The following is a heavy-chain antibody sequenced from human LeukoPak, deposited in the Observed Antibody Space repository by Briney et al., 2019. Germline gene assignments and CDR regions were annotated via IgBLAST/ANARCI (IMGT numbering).Heavy chain of an antibody. V-gene: IGHV1-2*06. CDR1: GYTFTGYY. D-gene: IGHD6-19*01. CDR2: INPNSGGT. J-gene: IGHJ4*02. Sequence: ASVKVSCKASGYTFTGYYMHWVRQAPGQGLEWMGRINPNSGGTNYAQKFQGRVTMTRDTSISTAYMELSRLRSDDTAVYYCARVSIAVAGTRIDYWGQGTLVTISS. CDR3: ARVSIAVAGTRIDY.